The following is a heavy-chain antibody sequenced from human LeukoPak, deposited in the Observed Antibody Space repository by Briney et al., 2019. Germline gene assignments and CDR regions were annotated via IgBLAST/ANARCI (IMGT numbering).Heavy chain of an antibody. D-gene: IGHD3-22*01. CDR3: ARGRWYYYDSSGYYYAPYFDY. J-gene: IGHJ4*02. Sequence: SETLSLTCAVYGGSFSGYYWSWIRQPPGKGLEWIGEINHSGSTNYNPSLKSRVTISVDTSENQFSLKLSSVTAADTAVYYCARGRWYYYDSSGYYYAPYFDYWGQGTLVTVSS. CDR1: GGSFSGYY. V-gene: IGHV4-34*01. CDR2: INHSGST.